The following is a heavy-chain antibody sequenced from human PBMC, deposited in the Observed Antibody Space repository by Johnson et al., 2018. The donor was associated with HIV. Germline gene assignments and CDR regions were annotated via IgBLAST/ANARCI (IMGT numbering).Heavy chain of an antibody. CDR3: ARDLTYYNFWSGYWGDAFDI. D-gene: IGHD3-3*01. CDR1: GFTFSDHY. CDR2: TRNKANSYTT. V-gene: IGHV3-72*01. J-gene: IGHJ3*02. Sequence: VQLVESGGGLVRPGGSLRLSCAASGFTFSDHYMDWVRQAPGKGLEWVGRTRNKANSYTTEYAASVKGRFTISRDDSKNSLYLQMNSLSTEDTAVYYCARDLTYYNFWSGYWGDAFDIWGQGTMVTVSS.